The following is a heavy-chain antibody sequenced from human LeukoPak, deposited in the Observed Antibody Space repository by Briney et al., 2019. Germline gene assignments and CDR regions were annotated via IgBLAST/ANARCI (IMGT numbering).Heavy chain of an antibody. Sequence: GAPVKVSCKASGGTFSSYAISWVRQAPGQGLEWMGRIIPILGIANYAQKFQGRVTITADKSTSTAYMELSSLRSEDTAVYYCASLYYGSGNIYFDYWGQGTLVTVSS. J-gene: IGHJ4*02. CDR1: GGTFSSYA. CDR3: ASLYYGSGNIYFDY. V-gene: IGHV1-69*04. CDR2: IIPILGIA. D-gene: IGHD3-10*01.